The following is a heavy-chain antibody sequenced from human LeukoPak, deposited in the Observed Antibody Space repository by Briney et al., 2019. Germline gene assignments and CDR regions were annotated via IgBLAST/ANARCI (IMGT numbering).Heavy chain of an antibody. J-gene: IGHJ4*02. CDR3: ARASKN. CDR1: GGSFSGYY. CDR2: INHSGST. Sequence: SETLSLTCAVYGGSFSGYYCSWIRQPPGEGLEWIGEINHSGSTNYNPSLKSRVTISVDTSKNQFSLKLSSVTAADTAVYYCARASKNWGQGTLVTVSS. D-gene: IGHD6-6*01. V-gene: IGHV4-34*01.